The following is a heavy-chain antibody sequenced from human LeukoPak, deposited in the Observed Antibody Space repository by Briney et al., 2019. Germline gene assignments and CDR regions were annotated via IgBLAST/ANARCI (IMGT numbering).Heavy chain of an antibody. D-gene: IGHD6-6*01. CDR1: GFTFSSYW. Sequence: GGSLRLSCAASGFTFSSYWMHWVRQAPGKGLVWVSRINSDGSSTSYADSVKGRFTISRDNAKNTLYLQMNSLRAEDTAVYYCAREQLVPYYYYGMDVWGQGTTVTVSS. J-gene: IGHJ6*02. V-gene: IGHV3-74*01. CDR3: AREQLVPYYYYGMDV. CDR2: INSDGSST.